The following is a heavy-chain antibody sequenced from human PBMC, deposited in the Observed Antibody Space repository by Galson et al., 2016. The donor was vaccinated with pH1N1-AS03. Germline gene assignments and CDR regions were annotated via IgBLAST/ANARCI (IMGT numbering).Heavy chain of an antibody. CDR1: GYLFTNYW. CDR3: ARHASPTILSYHFDY. Sequence: QSGAEVKQPGESLRISCKTSGYLFTNYWIGWVRHMPGKGLEWMGIFYPSDSDARYSPPFQGQVTFSADKSTATAYLPWTTLKAADTAIYYCARHASPTILSYHFDYWGRGTLVTVSS. J-gene: IGHJ4*02. CDR2: FYPSDSDA. V-gene: IGHV5-51*01. D-gene: IGHD1-26*01.